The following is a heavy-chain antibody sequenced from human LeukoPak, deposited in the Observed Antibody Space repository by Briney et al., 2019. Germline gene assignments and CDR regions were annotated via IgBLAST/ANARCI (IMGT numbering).Heavy chain of an antibody. V-gene: IGHV4-4*02. CDR2: IYHRGST. CDR3: ARNKYYYGLGNYGDPNWFDP. Sequence: ASETLSLACAVYGGSLSSSNWWSWVRQPPGMGLEWIGEIYHRGSTNYTPPLQRRVTKSVATSKSQFSLKLSSVTATDTAVYYCARNKYYYGLGNYGDPNWFDPWGQGTLVADSS. D-gene: IGHD3-10*01. J-gene: IGHJ5*02. CDR1: GGSLSSSNW.